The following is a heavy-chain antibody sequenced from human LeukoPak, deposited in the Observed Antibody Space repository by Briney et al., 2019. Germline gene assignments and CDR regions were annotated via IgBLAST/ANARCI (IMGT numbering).Heavy chain of an antibody. V-gene: IGHV3-49*04. J-gene: IGHJ4*02. Sequence: PGGSLRLSCAASGFTFDDYGMSWVRQAPGKGLEWVGFIRSKAYGGTTEYAASVKGRFTISRDDSKSIAYLQMNSLKTEDTAVYYCTRGVYCGGDCYFFDYWGQGTLVTVSS. D-gene: IGHD2-21*02. CDR2: IRSKAYGGTT. CDR3: TRGVYCGGDCYFFDY. CDR1: GFTFDDYG.